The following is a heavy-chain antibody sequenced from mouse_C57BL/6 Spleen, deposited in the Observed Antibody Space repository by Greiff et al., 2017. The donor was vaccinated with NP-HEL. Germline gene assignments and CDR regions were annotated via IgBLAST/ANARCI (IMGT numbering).Heavy chain of an antibody. D-gene: IGHD1-1*01. J-gene: IGHJ1*03. CDR1: GYTFTDYY. CDR3: ARGVPIYYYGSSHWYFDV. V-gene: IGHV1-26*01. CDR2: INPNNGGT. Sequence: EVQLQQSGPELVKPGASVKISCKASGYTFTDYYMNWVKQSHGKSLEWIGDINPNNGGTSYNQKFKGKATLTVDKSSSTAYMELRSLTSEDSAVYYCARGVPIYYYGSSHWYFDVWGTGTTVTVSS.